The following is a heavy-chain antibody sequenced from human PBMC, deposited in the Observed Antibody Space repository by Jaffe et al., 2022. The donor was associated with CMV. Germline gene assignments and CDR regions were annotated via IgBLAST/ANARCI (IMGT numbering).Heavy chain of an antibody. J-gene: IGHJ4*02. V-gene: IGHV1-3*04. CDR3: ARRYCDSTSCPLDY. D-gene: IGHD2-2*01. CDR1: GYIFGNYM. CDR2: IHTGNGAT. Sequence: QVQLVQSGPAVERPWASIKISCTTSGYIFGNYMIHWVRQAPGQRPEWMGSIHTGNGATRYSQFFHDRTTFSRDKSANTAYMELSGLRSEDTATYYCARRYCDSTSCPLDYWGQGTRLTVSS.